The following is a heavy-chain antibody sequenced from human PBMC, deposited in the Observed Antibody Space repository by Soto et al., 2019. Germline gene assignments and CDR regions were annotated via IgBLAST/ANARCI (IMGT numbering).Heavy chain of an antibody. CDR1: GFTFSGHW. D-gene: IGHD2-2*01. V-gene: IGHV3-74*03. Sequence: EVQLVESGGDLVRPGGSLRLSCAASGFTFSGHWMHWVRQVPGKGLEWVSRVNTDGGTSAYADSVKGRFTISRENAKNTLYLQMSGLRAEDAAVYYCAREAGYCSSTSGYRRAFDTWGQGTTVSVSS. CDR3: AREAGYCSSTSGYRRAFDT. J-gene: IGHJ3*02. CDR2: VNTDGGTS.